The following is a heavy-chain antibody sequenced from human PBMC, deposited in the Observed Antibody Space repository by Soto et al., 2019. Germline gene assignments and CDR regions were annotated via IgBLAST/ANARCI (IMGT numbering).Heavy chain of an antibody. Sequence: PGGSLRLSCAASGFTFSSYAMSWVRQAPGKGLEWVSAISGSGGSTYYADSVKGRFTISRDNSKNTLYLQMNSLRAEDTAVYYCAKDIVVVVAATFEAFDIWGQGTMVTVSS. V-gene: IGHV3-23*01. CDR3: AKDIVVVVAATFEAFDI. CDR1: GFTFSSYA. CDR2: ISGSGGST. J-gene: IGHJ3*02. D-gene: IGHD2-15*01.